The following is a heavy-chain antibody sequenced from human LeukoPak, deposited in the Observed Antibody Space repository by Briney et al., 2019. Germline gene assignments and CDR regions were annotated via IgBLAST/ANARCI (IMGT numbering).Heavy chain of an antibody. Sequence: ASVKVSCKASGYTFTSSYLHWVRQAPGQGLEWMGMISPSGASTTYAQKFQGRVAMTRDTSTSTVYMELSSLRSEDTAVYYCARGGSRSPRDAFDIWGRGTMVTVSS. CDR2: ISPSGAST. V-gene: IGHV1-46*01. CDR1: GYTFTSSY. D-gene: IGHD6-13*01. J-gene: IGHJ3*02. CDR3: ARGGSRSPRDAFDI.